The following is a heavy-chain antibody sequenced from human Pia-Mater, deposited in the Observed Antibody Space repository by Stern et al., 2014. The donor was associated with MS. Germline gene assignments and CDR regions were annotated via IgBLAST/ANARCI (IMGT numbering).Heavy chain of an antibody. D-gene: IGHD2-15*01. CDR1: GFTFTSYA. V-gene: IGHV3-23*04. Sequence: EVQLVESGGGLIQPGVSLRLSCVASGFTFTSYAINWVRQAPGKGLQWVSAIVASGNRTYYTDSVKGRFTISRDNSKNTVYLTMNSLTPEDTATYFCALLATPTDYWGQGTLVTVSP. J-gene: IGHJ4*02. CDR2: IVASGNRT. CDR3: ALLATPTDY.